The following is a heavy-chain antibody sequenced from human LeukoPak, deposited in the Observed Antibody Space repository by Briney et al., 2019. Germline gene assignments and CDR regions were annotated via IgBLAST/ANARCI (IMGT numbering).Heavy chain of an antibody. V-gene: IGHV7-4-1*02. CDR2: VNMYNGIP. Sequence: ASVKVSCKTSGYTFTQFAINWMRQAPGQGLEWLGWVNMYNGIPTYAQGFTGRFVFSLDTSVSTAYLQISSLKAEDTAVYYCARDAPDGGVSKFDYWGQGTLVTVSS. D-gene: IGHD3-3*01. CDR3: ARDAPDGGVSKFDY. CDR1: GYTFTQFA. J-gene: IGHJ4*02.